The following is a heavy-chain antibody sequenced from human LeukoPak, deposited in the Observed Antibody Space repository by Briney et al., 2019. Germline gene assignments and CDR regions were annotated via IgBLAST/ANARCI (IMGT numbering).Heavy chain of an antibody. V-gene: IGHV4-39*07. D-gene: IGHD7-27*01. CDR3: ARLAWGRLDY. Sequence: SQTLSLTCTVSGGSISSGGYYWGWIRQPPGKGLEWIGSIYQSGSTYYNPSLKSRGTMSVDTSRNQFSLKLSSVTAADTAVYYCARLAWGRLDYWGQGTLVTVSS. CDR1: GGSISSGGYY. J-gene: IGHJ4*02. CDR2: IYQSGST.